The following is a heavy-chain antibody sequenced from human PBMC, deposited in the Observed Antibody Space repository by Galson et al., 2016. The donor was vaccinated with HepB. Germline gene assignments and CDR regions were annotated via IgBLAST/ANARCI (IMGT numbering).Heavy chain of an antibody. J-gene: IGHJ2*01. CDR2: IGGSGGST. CDR3: AKSLIVGPTMNWYFDL. CDR1: GFTFSSYV. V-gene: IGHV3-23*01. Sequence: SLRLSCAASGFTFSSYVMSWVRQAPGKGLEWVSGIGGSGGSTYYADSVKGRFTISRDNSKNTLYLQMNSLRAEDTAVYYCAKSLIVGPTMNWYFDLWGQGPRVTVSS. D-gene: IGHD1-26*01.